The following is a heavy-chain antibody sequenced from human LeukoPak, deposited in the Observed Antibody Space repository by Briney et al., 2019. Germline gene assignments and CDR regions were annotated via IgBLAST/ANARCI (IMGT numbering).Heavy chain of an antibody. V-gene: IGHV3-7*01. D-gene: IGHD3-10*01. Sequence: GGSLRLSCAASGFIYSNYWIAWARQAPRKWLQWVAIIKRDGSVEYYVDSVKGRFTISRDNAKTSHYLQMHRLTAEDTAVYYCVRWADDSGIYYIGYWGQGTLVAVSS. J-gene: IGHJ4*02. CDR1: GFIYSNYW. CDR3: VRWADDSGIYYIGY. CDR2: IKRDGSVE.